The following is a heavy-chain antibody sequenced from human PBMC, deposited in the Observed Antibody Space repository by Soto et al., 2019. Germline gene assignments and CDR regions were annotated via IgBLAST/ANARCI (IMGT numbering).Heavy chain of an antibody. Sequence: GASVKVSCKASGYTFTSCGISWVRQAPGQGLEWMGWISAYNGNTNYAQKLQGRVTMTTDTSTSTAYMELRSLRSDDTAVYYCAGVGLSWQLVESDYWGQGTLVTVSS. J-gene: IGHJ4*02. CDR1: GYTFTSCG. CDR3: AGVGLSWQLVESDY. V-gene: IGHV1-18*01. CDR2: ISAYNGNT. D-gene: IGHD6-13*01.